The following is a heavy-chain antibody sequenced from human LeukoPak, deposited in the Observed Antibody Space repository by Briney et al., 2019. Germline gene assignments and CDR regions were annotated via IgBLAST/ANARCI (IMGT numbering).Heavy chain of an antibody. CDR1: RYTFTGYY. Sequence: GASVKVSCKASRYTFTGYYMHWVRQAPGQGLEWMGRINPNSGGTNYAQKFQGRVTMTRDTSISTAYMELSRLRSDDTAVYYCARDRGAVAAYYYYYYYGMDVWGQGTTVTVSS. CDR3: ARDRGAVAAYYYYYYYGMDV. V-gene: IGHV1-2*06. J-gene: IGHJ6*02. CDR2: INPNSGGT. D-gene: IGHD6-19*01.